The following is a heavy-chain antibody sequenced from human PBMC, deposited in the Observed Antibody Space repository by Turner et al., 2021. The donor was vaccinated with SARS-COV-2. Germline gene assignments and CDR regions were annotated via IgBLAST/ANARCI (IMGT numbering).Heavy chain of an antibody. D-gene: IGHD6-25*01. CDR3: ARGLAAGTSWFDP. J-gene: IGHJ5*02. V-gene: IGHV1-2*02. CDR1: GYTFTDYI. CDR2: INPNGAT. Sequence: QVQLAQSGAEVKKPGASVTDSCMASGYTFTDYIIHWGRQAPGQGLEWMGWINPNGATSYAQRFQGRFIMTRDTSISTAYMDLSRLISDDTALYYCARGLAAGTSWFDPWGQGTLVTVSS.